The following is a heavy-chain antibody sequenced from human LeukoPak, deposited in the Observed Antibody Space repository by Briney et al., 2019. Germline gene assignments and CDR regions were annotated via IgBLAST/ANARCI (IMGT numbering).Heavy chain of an antibody. Sequence: SVTVSCTASGGTFSSYAISWVRQAPGQGLEWMGGIIPIFGTANYAQKFQGRVTITADESTSTAYMELSSLRSEDTAVYYCARIIIDPRGTPDRFDPWGQGTLVTVSS. CDR3: ARIIIDPRGTPDRFDP. V-gene: IGHV1-69*13. CDR1: GGTFSSYA. J-gene: IGHJ5*02. D-gene: IGHD1-1*01. CDR2: IIPIFGTA.